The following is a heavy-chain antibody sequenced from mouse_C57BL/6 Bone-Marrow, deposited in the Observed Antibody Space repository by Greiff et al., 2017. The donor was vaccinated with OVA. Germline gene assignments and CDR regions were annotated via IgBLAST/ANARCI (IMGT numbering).Heavy chain of an antibody. V-gene: IGHV5-6*01. D-gene: IGHD3-3*01. CDR3: ARRGGDGFAY. Sequence: EVQVVESGGDLVKPGGSLKLSCAASGFTFSSYGMSWVRQTPDKRLEWVATISSGGSYTYYPDSVKGRFTISRDNAKNTLYLQMDSLKSEGAAMYYCARRGGDGFAYWGQGTLVTVSA. CDR1: GFTFSSYG. J-gene: IGHJ3*01. CDR2: ISSGGSYT.